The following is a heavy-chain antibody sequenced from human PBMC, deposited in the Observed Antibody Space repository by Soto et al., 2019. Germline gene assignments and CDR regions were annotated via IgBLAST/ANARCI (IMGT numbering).Heavy chain of an antibody. CDR2: IGTLSDT. CDR3: ARGRSFSYDSTPPPMFDP. D-gene: IGHD3-10*01. CDR1: GFTFSTFG. J-gene: IGHJ5*02. V-gene: IGHV3-13*01. Sequence: GGSLRLSCAGSGFTFSTFGIHWVRQAPGKGLEWVSGIGTLSDTFYAASVQGRFTISRQNAKNSVYLQMNSLRAGDTAFYYCARGRSFSYDSTPPPMFDPWGQGTLVTVS.